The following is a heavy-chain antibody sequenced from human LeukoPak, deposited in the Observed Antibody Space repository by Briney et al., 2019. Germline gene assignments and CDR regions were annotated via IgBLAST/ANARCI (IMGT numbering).Heavy chain of an antibody. CDR2: IKQDGSEK. V-gene: IGHV3-7*01. Sequence: PGGSLRLSCEASGFSFSTYWMTWVRQAPGKGLEWVANIKQDGSEKSYEDSVKGRFTISRDNAKNSLYLQMNSLRAEDTAVYYCASNDFWSRFLDYWGRGTLVTVSS. CDR3: ASNDFWSRFLDY. CDR1: GFSFSTYW. J-gene: IGHJ4*02. D-gene: IGHD3-3*01.